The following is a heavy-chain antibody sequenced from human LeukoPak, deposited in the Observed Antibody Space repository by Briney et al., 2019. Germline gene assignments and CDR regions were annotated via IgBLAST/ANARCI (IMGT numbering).Heavy chain of an antibody. D-gene: IGHD2-8*01. CDR3: ARVNGYYYFDY. V-gene: IGHV4-61*05. CDR1: GGSIVSSDYH. Sequence: PSETLSLTCTVSGGSIVSSDYHWGWARQPPGKGLEWIGYIYYSGSTNYNPSLKSRVTISVDTSKNQFSLKLSSVTAADTAVYYCARVNGYYYFDYWGQGTLVTVSS. J-gene: IGHJ4*02. CDR2: IYYSGST.